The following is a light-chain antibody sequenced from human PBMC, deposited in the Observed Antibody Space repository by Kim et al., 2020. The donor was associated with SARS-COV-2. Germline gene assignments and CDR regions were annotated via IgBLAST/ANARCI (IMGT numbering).Light chain of an antibody. J-gene: IGLJ3*02. CDR3: CSYAGSFTLEL. V-gene: IGLV2-23*02. CDR1: HIDIGSDNL. Sequence: LLPISVTGTHIDIGSDNLVSCYQQHPGKAPKLMIYEVSNRPPGVSARFSGSKSGNTASLTISGLQAEDEADYYCCSYAGSFTLELFGGGTQLTVL. CDR2: EVS.